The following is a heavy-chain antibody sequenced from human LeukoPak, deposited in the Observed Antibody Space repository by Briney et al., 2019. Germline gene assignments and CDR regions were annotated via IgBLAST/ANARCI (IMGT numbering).Heavy chain of an antibody. CDR2: IIPIFDTA. V-gene: IGHV1-69*05. Sequence: GPSVTVSCKASGGTFTSYAISWVRQAPGQGLEWMGGIIPIFDTANYVQKFQGRVTITTDESTGTAYMELSSLRSEDTTVYYCARGEYQLHLYYYYYYMDVWGKGTTVTVSS. J-gene: IGHJ6*03. CDR3: ARGEYQLHLYYYYYYMDV. D-gene: IGHD2-2*01. CDR1: GGTFTSYA.